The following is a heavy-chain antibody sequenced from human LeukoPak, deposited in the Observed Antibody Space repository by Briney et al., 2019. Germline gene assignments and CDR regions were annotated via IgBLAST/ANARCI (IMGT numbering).Heavy chain of an antibody. CDR1: GGSFSGYY. D-gene: IGHD2-15*01. V-gene: IGHV4-34*01. J-gene: IGHJ4*02. Sequence: SETLSLTCAVYGGSFSGYYWSWIRQPPGKGLEWIGEINHSGSTNYNPSLKSRVTISVDTSKNQFSLKLSSVTAADTAVYYCARDEGDGSYFDNWGQGTLVTVSS. CDR2: INHSGST. CDR3: ARDEGDGSYFDN.